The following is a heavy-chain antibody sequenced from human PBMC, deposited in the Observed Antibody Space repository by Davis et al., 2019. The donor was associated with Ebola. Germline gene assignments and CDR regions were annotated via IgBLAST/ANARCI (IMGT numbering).Heavy chain of an antibody. CDR3: ARDPAGSEDSSYYYYGMDV. CDR1: GFTFTSSA. CDR2: IVVGSGNT. D-gene: IGHD2-15*01. V-gene: IGHV1-58*01. Sequence: SVKVSCKASGFTFTSSAVQWVRQARGQRLEWIGWIVVGSGNTNYAQKFQERVTITRDMSTSTVYMELSSLRSEDTAVYYCARDPAGSEDSSYYYYGMDVWGQGTTVTVSS. J-gene: IGHJ6*02.